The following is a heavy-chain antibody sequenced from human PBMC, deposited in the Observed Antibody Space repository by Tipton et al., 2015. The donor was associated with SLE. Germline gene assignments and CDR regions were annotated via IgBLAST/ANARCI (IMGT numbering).Heavy chain of an antibody. V-gene: IGHV1-69*05. CDR3: ARARLEYCSGGSCYEGYFDY. D-gene: IGHD2-15*01. CDR2: IIPIFGTA. CDR1: GGTFSSYA. J-gene: IGHJ4*02. Sequence: QSGAEVKKPGASVKVSCKASGGTFSSYAISWVRQAPGQGLEWMGRIIPIFGTANYAQKFQGRVTITTDESTSTAYMELSSLRSEDTAVYYCARARLEYCSGGSCYEGYFDYWGQGPLVTVSS.